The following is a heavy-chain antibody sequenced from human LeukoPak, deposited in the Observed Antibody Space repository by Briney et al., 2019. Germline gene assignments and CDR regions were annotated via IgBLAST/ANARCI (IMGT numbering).Heavy chain of an antibody. Sequence: GGSLRLSCAASGFTFSRYWMSWVRQAPGKGLEWVANIKQDGSQKYYVDSMKGRFTISRDNSKNTLYLQMNSLRAEDTAVYYCAKDRSTIRRYNQQEKWLFSPRFDPWGQGTLVTVSS. CDR1: GFTFSRYW. D-gene: IGHD1-14*01. CDR2: IKQDGSQK. V-gene: IGHV3-7*03. CDR3: AKDRSTIRRYNQQEKWLFSPRFDP. J-gene: IGHJ5*02.